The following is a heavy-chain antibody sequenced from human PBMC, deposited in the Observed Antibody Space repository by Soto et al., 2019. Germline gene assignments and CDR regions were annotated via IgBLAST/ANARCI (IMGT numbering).Heavy chain of an antibody. D-gene: IGHD6-13*01. Sequence: QVQLVQSGAEVKKPGSSVKVSCKASGGTFSSYAITWVRQAPGQGLEWMGGIIPIFGTANYAQKFQGRVTITADESTSTAYMELSSLRSEDTAVYYCAREVPGIAAAGIYGYWGQGTLVTVSS. CDR3: AREVPGIAAAGIYGY. CDR2: IIPIFGTA. V-gene: IGHV1-69*01. CDR1: GGTFSSYA. J-gene: IGHJ4*02.